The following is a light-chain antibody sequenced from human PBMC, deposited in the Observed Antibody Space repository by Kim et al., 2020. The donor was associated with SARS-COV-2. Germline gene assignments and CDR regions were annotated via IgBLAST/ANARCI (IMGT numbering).Light chain of an antibody. J-gene: IGLJ3*02. CDR1: SSNIGSNA. Sequence: GQRVSLSCSGSSSNIGSNAVNWYQQLPGTAPKLLINTNDQRPSGVPDRFSGSKSGTSASLAISGLQSDDEADYYCAAWDDALNGWVFGGGTQLTVL. CDR2: TND. V-gene: IGLV1-44*01. CDR3: AAWDDALNGWV.